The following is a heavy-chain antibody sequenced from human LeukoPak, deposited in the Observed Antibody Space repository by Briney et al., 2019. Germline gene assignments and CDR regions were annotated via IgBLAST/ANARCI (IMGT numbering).Heavy chain of an antibody. CDR3: AKDSSSWPKTIDY. V-gene: IGHV3-23*01. J-gene: IGHJ4*02. CDR1: GFTFSSYA. Sequence: GGSLRLSCAASGFTFSSYAMSWVRQAPGQGLEWVSAISGSGGSTDYADSVKGRFTISRDNSKNTLYLQMNSLRAEDTAVYYCAKDSSSWPKTIDYWGQGTLVTVSS. D-gene: IGHD6-13*01. CDR2: ISGSGGST.